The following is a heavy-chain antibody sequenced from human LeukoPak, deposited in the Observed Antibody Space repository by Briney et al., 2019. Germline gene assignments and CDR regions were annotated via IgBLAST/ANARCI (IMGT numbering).Heavy chain of an antibody. CDR2: IYHSGSS. CDR3: ARADRGYCSTTSCPHYMDV. V-gene: IGHV4-59*01. CDR1: GGSISSYY. D-gene: IGHD2-2*01. Sequence: SETLSLTCTVSGGSISSYYWSWIRQPPGKGLEWIGYIYHSGSSNYNLSLKSRVTISVDTSKNQFSLKLSSVTAADTAVYYCARADRGYCSTTSCPHYMDVWGKGTTVAVSS. J-gene: IGHJ6*03.